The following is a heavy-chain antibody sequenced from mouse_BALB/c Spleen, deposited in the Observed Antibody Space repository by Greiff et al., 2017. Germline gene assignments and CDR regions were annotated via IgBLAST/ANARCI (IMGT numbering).Heavy chain of an antibody. CDR3: ARDGGDYYAMDY. CDR2: IRNKANGYTT. J-gene: IGHJ4*01. V-gene: IGHV7-3*02. CDR1: GFTFTDYY. Sequence: EVKLMESGGGLVQPGGSLRLSCATSGFTFTDYYMSWVRQPPGKALEWLGFIRNKANGYTTEYSASVKGRFTISRDNSQSILYLQMNTLRAEDSATYYCARDGGDYYAMDYWGQGTSVTVSS.